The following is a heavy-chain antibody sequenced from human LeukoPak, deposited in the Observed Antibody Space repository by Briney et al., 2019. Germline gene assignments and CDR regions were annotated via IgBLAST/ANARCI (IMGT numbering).Heavy chain of an antibody. Sequence: GGSLRLSCAASGFTFSSYGMHWVRQAPGKGLEWVAVIWYDGSNKYYADSVKGRFTISRGNSKNTLYLQMNSLRAEDTAVYYCARAGGYDILTGYDHNYFDYWGQGTLVTVSS. D-gene: IGHD3-9*01. CDR1: GFTFSSYG. V-gene: IGHV3-33*01. CDR2: IWYDGSNK. CDR3: ARAGGYDILTGYDHNYFDY. J-gene: IGHJ4*02.